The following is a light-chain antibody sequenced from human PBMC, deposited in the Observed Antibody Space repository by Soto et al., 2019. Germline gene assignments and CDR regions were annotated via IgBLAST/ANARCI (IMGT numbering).Light chain of an antibody. J-gene: IGKJ2*01. CDR2: GAS. CDR3: QQYGSSPYT. CDR1: QRVSSSY. Sequence: IVLTQSSGTLTLFPGERATLSCRASQRVSSSYLAWYQQKPGQAPRLLIYGASSRATGIPDRFSGSGSGTDFTLTISRLEPEDFAVYYCQQYGSSPYTFGQGTRLEI. V-gene: IGKV3-20*01.